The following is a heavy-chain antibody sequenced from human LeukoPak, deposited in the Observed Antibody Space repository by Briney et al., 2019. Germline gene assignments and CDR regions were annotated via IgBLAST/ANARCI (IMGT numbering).Heavy chain of an antibody. J-gene: IGHJ4*02. CDR3: ARLRYSSSWDFDF. D-gene: IGHD6-13*01. CDR2: IYAGDSDT. Sequence: GESLKISCRGSGYSFTTYWIGWVRQMPGKGLEWMGIIYAGDSDTRYSPSLQGQVTISADKSFSTAYLQWSSLKASDTAMYYCARLRYSSSWDFDFWGQGTLVTVSS. CDR1: GYSFTTYW. V-gene: IGHV5-51*01.